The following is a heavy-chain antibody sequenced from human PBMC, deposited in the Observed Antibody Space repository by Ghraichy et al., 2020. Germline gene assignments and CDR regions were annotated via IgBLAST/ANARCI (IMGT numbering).Heavy chain of an antibody. Sequence: SVKVSCKASGCTFSSYAISWVRQAPGQGLEWMGGIIPIFGTANYAQKFQGRVTITADESTSTAYMELSSLRSEDTAVYYCARVVGGSPIRGGWHYWGQGTLVTVSS. CDR1: GCTFSSYA. CDR3: ARVVGGSPIRGGWHY. V-gene: IGHV1-69*13. D-gene: IGHD1-26*01. CDR2: IIPIFGTA. J-gene: IGHJ4*02.